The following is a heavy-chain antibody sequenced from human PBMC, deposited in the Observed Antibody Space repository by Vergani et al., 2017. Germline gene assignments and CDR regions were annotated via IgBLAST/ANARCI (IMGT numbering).Heavy chain of an antibody. D-gene: IGHD2-2*02. CDR1: GGAIRRSGDD. CDR2: IYYGGGT. J-gene: IGHJ5*02. CDR3: ARQLRDIVEVPAAILGWFDP. V-gene: IGHV4-39*01. Sequence: GGAWGGRALTWRGSGGAIRRSGDDWGWLRSRAGKGLGGMGGIYYGGGTYCNPSIKRRVTISADTSKNQFSMKLSSVTAADTAVYYCARQLRDIVEVPAAILGWFDPWGQGTLVTVSS.